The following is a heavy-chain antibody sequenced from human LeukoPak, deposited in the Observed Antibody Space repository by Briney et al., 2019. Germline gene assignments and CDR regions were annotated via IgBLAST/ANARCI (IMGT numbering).Heavy chain of an antibody. CDR3: ARAIIWGDRTWISPSDAFDI. J-gene: IGHJ3*02. D-gene: IGHD5-12*01. V-gene: IGHV4-30-2*01. CDR1: GGSISSGGYS. CDR2: IYHSGST. Sequence: PSQTLSLTCVVSGGSISSGGYSWNWIRQPPGKGLEWIGYIYHSGSTYYNPSLESRVTLSLDRSKNQFSLKLSSVTAADTAVYYCARAIIWGDRTWISPSDAFDIWGQGTVVTVSS.